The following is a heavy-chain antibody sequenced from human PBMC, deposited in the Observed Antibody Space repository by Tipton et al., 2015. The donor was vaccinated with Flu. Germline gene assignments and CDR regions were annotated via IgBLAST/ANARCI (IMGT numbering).Heavy chain of an antibody. J-gene: IGHJ3*02. CDR1: GFTFSSYW. V-gene: IGHV3-74*01. Sequence: SLRLSCAASGFTFSSYWMHWVRQAPGKGLVWVSRINSDGSSTSYADSVKGRFTISRDNAKNTLYLQMNSLRAEDTAVYYCAREEESYYYDSTHRDAFDIWGQGTMVTVSS. CDR2: INSDGSST. D-gene: IGHD3-22*01. CDR3: AREEESYYYDSTHRDAFDI.